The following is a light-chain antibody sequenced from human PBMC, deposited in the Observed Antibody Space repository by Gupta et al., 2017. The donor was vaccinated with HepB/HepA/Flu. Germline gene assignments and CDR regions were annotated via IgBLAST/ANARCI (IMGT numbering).Light chain of an antibody. J-gene: IGLJ2*01. V-gene: IGLV1-44*01. CDR3: AAWDDSRNGVV. CDR2: SIN. Sequence: SVLTQPPSASGTPGQRVPISCSGSNSNIGSNSENWYQQVPGAAPNLLIYSINERPSGVPDRFSGSKSGTSASLDISGLQAGDEADYYCAAWDDSRNGVVFGGGTKLTVL. CDR1: NSNIGSNS.